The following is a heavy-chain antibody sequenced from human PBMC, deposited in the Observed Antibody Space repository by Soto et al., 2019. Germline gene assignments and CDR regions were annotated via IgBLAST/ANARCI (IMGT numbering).Heavy chain of an antibody. CDR1: GGSISSYY. V-gene: IGHV4-59*08. D-gene: IGHD6-19*01. CDR2: IYNSGST. CDR3: ARHESSGWYYFDY. J-gene: IGHJ4*02. Sequence: SETLSLTCTVSGGSISSYYWSWIRQPPGKGLEWIGYIYNSGSTNYNPSLKSRVTISVDMSKNQFSLKLNSVTAADTAVYYRARHESSGWYYFDYWGQGTLVTVS.